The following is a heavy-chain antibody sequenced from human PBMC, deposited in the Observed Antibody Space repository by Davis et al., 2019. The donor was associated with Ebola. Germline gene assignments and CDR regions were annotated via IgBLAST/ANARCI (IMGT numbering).Heavy chain of an antibody. D-gene: IGHD2-2*01. CDR3: TTDFHPDELGFCTRTTCLNAFDI. J-gene: IGHJ3*02. CDR2: MYRDGRT. CDR1: GFIVSDKY. V-gene: IGHV3-53*01. Sequence: GESLKISCAASGFIVSDKYMSWVRQAPGKGPEWVSVMYRDGRTYYADSVKGRFTISRDNSKNTLYLQMNSLRTEDTAVYFCTTDFHPDELGFCTRTTCLNAFDIWGPGTVVTVSS.